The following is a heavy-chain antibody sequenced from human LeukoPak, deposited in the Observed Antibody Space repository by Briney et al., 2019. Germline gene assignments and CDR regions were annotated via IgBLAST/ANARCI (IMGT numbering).Heavy chain of an antibody. V-gene: IGHV6-1*01. CDR3: ARGYTYYDFWSGYRPDAFDI. Sequence: SQTLSLTCAISGDSVSSNSAAWNWIRQSPSRGLEWLGRTYYRSKWYNDYAVSVKSRITINPDTSNNQFSLQLNSVTPEDTALYYCARGYTYYDFWSGYRPDAFDIWGQGTMVTVSS. CDR2: TYYRSKWYN. D-gene: IGHD3-3*01. J-gene: IGHJ3*02. CDR1: GDSVSSNSAA.